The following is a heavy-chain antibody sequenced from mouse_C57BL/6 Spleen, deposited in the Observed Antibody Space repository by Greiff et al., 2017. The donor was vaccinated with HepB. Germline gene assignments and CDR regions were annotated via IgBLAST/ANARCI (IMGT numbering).Heavy chain of an antibody. V-gene: IGHV1-26*01. CDR3: AMVVPLDY. D-gene: IGHD1-1*01. CDR2: INPNNGGT. J-gene: IGHJ2*01. Sequence: EVQLQQSGPELVKPGASVKISCKASGYTFTDYYMNWVKQSHGKSLEWIGDINPNNGGTSYNQKFKGKATLTVDKSSSTAYMEVRSLTSEDSAVYNCAMVVPLDYWGQGTTLTVSS. CDR1: GYTFTDYY.